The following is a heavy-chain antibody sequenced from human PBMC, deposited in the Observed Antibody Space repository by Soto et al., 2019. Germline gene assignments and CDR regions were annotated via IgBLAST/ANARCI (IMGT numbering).Heavy chain of an antibody. J-gene: IGHJ5*02. Sequence: SETLSLTCTVSGGSISSYYWNWIWQHQGKGLEWIGYIYDSGRTNYNPSLKSRVTISLDTSKNQFSLKLSSVTAADTAVYYCARGRASGSYTDNWFDPWGQGTLVTVSS. CDR3: ARGRASGSYTDNWFDP. CDR1: GGSISSYY. D-gene: IGHD3-10*01. CDR2: IYDSGRT. V-gene: IGHV4-59*01.